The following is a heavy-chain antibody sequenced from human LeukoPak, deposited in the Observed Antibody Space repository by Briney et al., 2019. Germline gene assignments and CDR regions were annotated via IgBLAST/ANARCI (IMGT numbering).Heavy chain of an antibody. CDR3: AKEAFNWLRSHYYGVDV. J-gene: IGHJ6*02. CDR2: ISFSGGST. Sequence: PGGSLRLPCAASGFTFSTYAMSWVRQAPGKGLEWVSAISFSGGSTHYAESVKGRFTISRDNSKNTLYLQMNSLRAEDTAVYYCAKEAFNWLRSHYYGVDVWGQGTTVTVSS. CDR1: GFTFSTYA. D-gene: IGHD5-12*01. V-gene: IGHV3-23*01.